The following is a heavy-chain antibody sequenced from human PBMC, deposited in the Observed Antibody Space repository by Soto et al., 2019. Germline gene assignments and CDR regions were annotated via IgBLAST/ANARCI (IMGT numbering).Heavy chain of an antibody. CDR2: IRGTGGET. Sequence: EVQLLESGGGIVQPGGSLRVSCVASGFTFRNFVMSWVRQAPGKGLEWVSAIRGTGGETFYADSVKGRFTISRDNSKNTVDLQRNSLRDEDTALYFCAQDRGWGVVSPSHDYWGQGTLVTVSS. J-gene: IGHJ4*02. CDR3: AQDRGWGVVSPSHDY. V-gene: IGHV3-23*01. D-gene: IGHD2-21*01. CDR1: GFTFRNFV.